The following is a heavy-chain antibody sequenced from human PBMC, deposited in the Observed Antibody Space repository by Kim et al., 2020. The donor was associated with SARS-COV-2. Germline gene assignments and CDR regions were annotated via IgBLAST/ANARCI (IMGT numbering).Heavy chain of an antibody. CDR2: IWYDGSNK. J-gene: IGHJ4*02. CDR3: ARDNSGTVYYFDY. V-gene: IGHV3-33*01. Sequence: LSLTCAASGFTFSSYGMHWVRQAPGKGLEWVAVIWYDGSNKYYADSVKGRFTISRDNSKNTLYLQMNSLRAEDTAVYYCARDNSGTVYYFDYWGQGT. CDR1: GFTFSSYG. D-gene: IGHD4-17*01.